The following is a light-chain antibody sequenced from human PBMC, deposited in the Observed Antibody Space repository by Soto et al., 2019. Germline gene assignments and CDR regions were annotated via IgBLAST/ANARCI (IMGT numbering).Light chain of an antibody. CDR1: QSVSSN. V-gene: IGKV3-15*01. CDR2: DVS. J-gene: IGKJ1*01. Sequence: EVGRTRSPATLSVSPGEGATLSCRASQSVSSNLAWYQQKPGQDPRLLIYDVSTRATGTAVRFSGSGSGTEFTLTIGSLQSQDFAVYYCQQYNNWPPWTFGQGTKVDI. CDR3: QQYNNWPPWT.